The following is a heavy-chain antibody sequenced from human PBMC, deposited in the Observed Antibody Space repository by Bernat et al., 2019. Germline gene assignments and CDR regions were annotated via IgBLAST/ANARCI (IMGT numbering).Heavy chain of an antibody. CDR1: GFTFSNAW. V-gene: IGHV3-15*01. CDR2: IKSKTDGGTT. CDR3: TTSSYYSSSWYGLLDAFDM. Sequence: EVQLVESGGGLVKPGGSLRLSCAASGFTFSNAWMSWVRQAPGKGLEWVGRIKSKTDGGTTDYAAPVKGRFTISRDDSKNTLYLQMNSLKTEDTAVYYCTTSSYYSSSWYGLLDAFDMWGQGTMVTVSS. J-gene: IGHJ3*02. D-gene: IGHD6-13*01.